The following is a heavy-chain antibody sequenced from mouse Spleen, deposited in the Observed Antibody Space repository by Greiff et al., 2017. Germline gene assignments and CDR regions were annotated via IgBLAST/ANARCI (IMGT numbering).Heavy chain of an antibody. CDR1: GYTFTSYW. CDR2: IDPSDSYT. V-gene: IGHV1-69*01. J-gene: IGHJ3*01. CDR3: ARPTGWFAY. Sequence: QVQLQQPGAELVMPGASVKLSCKASGYTFTSYWMHWVKQRPGQGLEWIGEIDPSDSYTNYNQKFKGKATLTVDKSSSTAYMQLSSLTSEDSAVYYCARPTGWFAYWGQGTLVTVSA.